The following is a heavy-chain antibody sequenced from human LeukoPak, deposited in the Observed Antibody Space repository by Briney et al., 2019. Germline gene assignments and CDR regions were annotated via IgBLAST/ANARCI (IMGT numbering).Heavy chain of an antibody. V-gene: IGHV4-59*01. Sequence: SETLSLTCTVSGGSISSYYWSWIRQPPGKGLEWIGYIYYSGSTNYNPSLKSRVTISVDTSKNQFSLKLSSVTAADTAVYYCARDNRHCSSTSCRRGASDPWGQGTLVTVSS. CDR2: IYYSGST. J-gene: IGHJ5*02. D-gene: IGHD2-2*01. CDR1: GGSISSYY. CDR3: ARDNRHCSSTSCRRGASDP.